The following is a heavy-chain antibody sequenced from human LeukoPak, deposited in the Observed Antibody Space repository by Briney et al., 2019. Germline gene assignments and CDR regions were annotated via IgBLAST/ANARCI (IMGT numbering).Heavy chain of an antibody. CDR2: ISYDGSKE. D-gene: IGHD3/OR15-3a*01. V-gene: IGHV3-30*18. Sequence: GGSLRLSCAGSGFMFSRYGMHWVRQAPGKGLEWLALISYDGSKEYYADSVKGRFTVSRDNSRNTLFLQMISLRAEDTAIYYCAKGYRTGDLWTGNLGDWGQGTLVTVSS. CDR3: AKGYRTGDLWTGNLGD. J-gene: IGHJ4*02. CDR1: GFMFSRYG.